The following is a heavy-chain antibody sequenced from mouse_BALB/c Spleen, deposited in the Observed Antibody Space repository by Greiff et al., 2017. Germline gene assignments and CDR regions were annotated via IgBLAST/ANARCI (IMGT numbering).Heavy chain of an antibody. CDR1: GFSLTSYG. CDR3: ARGGGSSYVAD. J-gene: IGHJ3*01. D-gene: IGHD1-1*01. V-gene: IGHV2-9*02. CDR2: IWAGGST. Sequence: VQLVESGPGLVAPSQSLSITCTVSGFSLTSYGVHWVRQPPGKGLEWLGVIWAGGSTNYNSALMSRLSISKDNSKSQVFLKMNSLQTDDTAMYYWARGGGSSYVADWGQGTLVTVSA.